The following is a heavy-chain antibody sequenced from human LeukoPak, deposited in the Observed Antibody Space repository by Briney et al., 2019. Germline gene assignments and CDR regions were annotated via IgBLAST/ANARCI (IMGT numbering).Heavy chain of an antibody. CDR3: ARDNMAVAGTLYYYYMDV. CDR2: ISSSGSTI. J-gene: IGHJ6*03. V-gene: IGHV3-48*03. D-gene: IGHD6-19*01. CDR1: GFTFSSYE. Sequence: PGGSLRLSWAASGFTFSSYELNWVRQAPGEGLEWVSYISSSGSTIYYADSVKGRFTISRDNAKNSLYLQMNSLRAEDTAVYYCARDNMAVAGTLYYYYMDVWGKGTTVTVSS.